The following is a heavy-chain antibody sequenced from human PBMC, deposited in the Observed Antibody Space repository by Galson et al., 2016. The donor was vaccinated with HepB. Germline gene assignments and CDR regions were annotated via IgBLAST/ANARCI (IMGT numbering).Heavy chain of an antibody. Sequence: SETLSLTCTVSGGSISSFYWSWVRQPPGKGLEWIGYIYYTGSTNYNPSLKTRVTMSVDTSKNQFSLKLSSVTVADTAIYYCAREVNAYSSNWDYYYMDVWGKGATVTVSS. CDR1: GGSISSFY. CDR2: IYYTGST. D-gene: IGHD6-13*01. J-gene: IGHJ6*03. V-gene: IGHV4-59*01. CDR3: AREVNAYSSNWDYYYMDV.